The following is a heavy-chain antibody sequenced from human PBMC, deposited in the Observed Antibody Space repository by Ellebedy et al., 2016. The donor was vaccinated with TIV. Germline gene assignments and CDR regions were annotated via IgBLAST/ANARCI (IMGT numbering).Heavy chain of an antibody. CDR2: INHSGST. CDR1: GGSFSSYY. V-gene: IGHV4-34*01. D-gene: IGHD2-2*01. J-gene: IGHJ4*02. Sequence: MPLETLSLTCGVYGGSFSSYYWSWIRQPPGKGLEWIGEINHSGSTNYNPSLKSRVTISVDTSKNQFSLKLSSVTAADTAVYYCARLGVAENIVVVPAVSFDYWGQGTLVTVSS. CDR3: ARLGVAENIVVVPAVSFDY.